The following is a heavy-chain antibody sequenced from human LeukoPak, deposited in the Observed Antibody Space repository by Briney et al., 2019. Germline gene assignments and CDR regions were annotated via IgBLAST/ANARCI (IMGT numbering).Heavy chain of an antibody. CDR2: IIPIFGTT. CDR3: ARGTNYYGSGIYYMKKYYLDY. Sequence: GASVKVSCKASGGTFSSYAISWVRQAPGQGLEWMGGIIPIFGTTNYAQKFQGRVTITADKSTSTAYMELSSLRSEDTAVYYCARGTNYYGSGIYYMKKYYLDYWGQGTLVTVSS. CDR1: GGTFSSYA. J-gene: IGHJ4*02. D-gene: IGHD3-10*01. V-gene: IGHV1-69*06.